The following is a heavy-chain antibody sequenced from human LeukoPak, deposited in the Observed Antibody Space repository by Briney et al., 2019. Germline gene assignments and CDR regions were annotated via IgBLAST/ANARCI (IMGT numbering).Heavy chain of an antibody. Sequence: PSETLSLTCTVSGGSISSSSYYWGWIRQPPGKGLEWIGSIYYSGSTYYNPSLKSRVTISVDTSKNQFSLKLSSVTAADTAVYYCARDPDSSGYYYSWGQGTLVTVSS. J-gene: IGHJ4*02. CDR2: IYYSGST. CDR3: ARDPDSSGYYYS. V-gene: IGHV4-39*07. D-gene: IGHD3-22*01. CDR1: GGSISSSSYY.